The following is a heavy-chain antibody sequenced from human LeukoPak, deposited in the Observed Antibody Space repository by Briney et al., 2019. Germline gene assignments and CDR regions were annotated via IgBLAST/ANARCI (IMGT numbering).Heavy chain of an antibody. D-gene: IGHD1-14*01. CDR2: ISPIFGTA. CDR3: ARVVITARRNHYYYYMDV. CDR1: GGTFSSYA. J-gene: IGHJ6*03. Sequence: SVKVSCKASGGTFSSYAISWVRQAPGQGLEWVGRISPIFGTANYAQKFQGRVTITTNESTSTAYMELSSLRSEDTAVYYCARVVITARRNHYYYYMDVWGKGTTVTVSS. V-gene: IGHV1-69*05.